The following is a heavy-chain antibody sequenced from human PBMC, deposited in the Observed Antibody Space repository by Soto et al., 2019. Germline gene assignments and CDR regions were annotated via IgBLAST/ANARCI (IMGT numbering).Heavy chain of an antibody. CDR3: ATLLKGDY. CDR2: IYQSGST. D-gene: IGHD2-15*01. J-gene: IGHJ4*02. Sequence: SETLSLTCTVSGGSISSSTYYWGWIRQPPGNGLEWIGNIYQSGSTYYNPSLKSRVTISVDTSKNQFSLKLSFVTAADTAVYYCATLLKGDYWGQGTLVTVSS. V-gene: IGHV4-39*01. CDR1: GGSISSSTYY.